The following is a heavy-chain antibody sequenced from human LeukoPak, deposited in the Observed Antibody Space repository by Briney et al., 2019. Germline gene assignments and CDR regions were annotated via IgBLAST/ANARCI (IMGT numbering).Heavy chain of an antibody. J-gene: IGHJ4*02. Sequence: PGGSLRLSCAASGFTFRTYAMSWVRQAPGKGLEWVSGISDSGDGTYYAESVKGRFTISRDNSKNTVFLQMNSLRADDTAKYYCAKDKAPGSWHTPSDFWGQGILVTVSS. V-gene: IGHV3-23*01. D-gene: IGHD6-13*01. CDR3: AKDKAPGSWHTPSDF. CDR2: ISDSGDGT. CDR1: GFTFRTYA.